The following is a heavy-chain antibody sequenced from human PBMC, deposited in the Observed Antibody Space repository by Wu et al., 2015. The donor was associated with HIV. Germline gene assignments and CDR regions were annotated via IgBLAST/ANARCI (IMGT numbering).Heavy chain of an antibody. D-gene: IGHD2/OR15-2a*01. J-gene: IGHJ3*01. Sequence: QVQLVQSGAEVKKPGASVKVSCKASGYTFIDYYVHWVRQAPGQGLEWMGWINPRSGDTKYGQKFQGRVTLTRDTSVSTVSLGSDQAETSETTRPFYYCARPRQKESCKFPIYCPPRGNDAFDVFGAKGQWS. CDR3: ARPRQKESCKFPIYCPPRGNDAFDV. CDR1: GYTFIDYY. V-gene: IGHV1-2*02. CDR2: INPRSGDT.